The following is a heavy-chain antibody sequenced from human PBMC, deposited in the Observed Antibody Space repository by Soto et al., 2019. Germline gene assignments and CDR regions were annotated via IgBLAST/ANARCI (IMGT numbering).Heavy chain of an antibody. Sequence: GSLRLSCAASGFTVSTYAMHWVRQAPGKGLEWVAVISYDGSNKYYADSVKGRFTISRDNTKNTLYLQMNSLRAEDTAVYYCARGRGYSGYDFSLGMDVWGQGTTVTVSS. CDR1: GFTVSTYA. D-gene: IGHD5-12*01. V-gene: IGHV3-30-3*01. CDR3: ARGRGYSGYDFSLGMDV. CDR2: ISYDGSNK. J-gene: IGHJ6*02.